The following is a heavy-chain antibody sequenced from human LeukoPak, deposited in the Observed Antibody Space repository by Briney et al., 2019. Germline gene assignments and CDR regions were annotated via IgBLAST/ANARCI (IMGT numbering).Heavy chain of an antibody. CDR3: ARDGRGVRGVLNFDY. CDR2: ISSSSSTI. D-gene: IGHD3-10*01. V-gene: IGHV3-48*04. Sequence: GGSLRLSCAASGFTFSSYSMNWVRQAPGKGLEWVSYISSSSSTIYYADSVKGRFTISRDNAKNSLYLQMNSLRAEDTAVYYCARDGRGVRGVLNFDYWGQGTLVTVSS. J-gene: IGHJ4*02. CDR1: GFTFSSYS.